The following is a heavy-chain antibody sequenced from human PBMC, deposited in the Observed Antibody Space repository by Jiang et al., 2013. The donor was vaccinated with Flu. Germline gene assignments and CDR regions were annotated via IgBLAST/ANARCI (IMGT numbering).Heavy chain of an antibody. V-gene: IGHV3-30*01. CDR3: ARSAGYSSSFDY. D-gene: IGHD6-13*01. J-gene: IGHJ4*02. CDR1: GFTFSSYA. CDR2: ISYDGSNK. Sequence: VQLLESGGGVVQPGRSLRLSCAASGFTFSSYAMHWVRQAPGKGLEWVAVISYDGSNKYYADSVKGRFTISRDNSKNTLYLQMNSLRAEDTAVYYCARSAGYSSSFDYWGQGTPGHRLL.